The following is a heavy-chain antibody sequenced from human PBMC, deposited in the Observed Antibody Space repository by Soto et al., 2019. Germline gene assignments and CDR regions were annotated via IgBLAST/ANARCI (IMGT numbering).Heavy chain of an antibody. Sequence: SVTLSLTCAVSGYFISSGYYWGWIRQPPGKGLEWIGSMFHSGSTHYNPSVKCRVTISVVTSKNHFSLRLSSVTASDTAEYYCARGHSGVVPTGGWCDPREQGXL. CDR1: GYFISSGYY. CDR2: MFHSGST. D-gene: IGHD2-2*01. V-gene: IGHV4-38-2*01. CDR3: ARGHSGVVPTGGWCDP. J-gene: IGHJ5*02.